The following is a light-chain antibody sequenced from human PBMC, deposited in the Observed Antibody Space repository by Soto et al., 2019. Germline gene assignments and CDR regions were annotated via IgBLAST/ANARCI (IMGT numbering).Light chain of an antibody. CDR2: GDS. CDR1: SSNIGAGHD. CDR3: QSYDNSLSGSNV. J-gene: IGLJ1*01. Sequence: QSVLTQPPSVSGAPGQSVTISCTGSSSNIGAGHDVHWYQQFPGTAPKVLIYGDSNRPSGVPDRFSGSNSGTSASLAITGLQAEDEADYYCQSYDNSLSGSNVFGTGTKVTVL. V-gene: IGLV1-40*01.